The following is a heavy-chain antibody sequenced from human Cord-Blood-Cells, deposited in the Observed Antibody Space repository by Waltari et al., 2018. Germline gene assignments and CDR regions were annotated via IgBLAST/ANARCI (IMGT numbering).Heavy chain of an antibody. CDR1: GFTARSHY. J-gene: IGHJ6*03. CDR3: ARATMDV. Sequence: EVQLVESGGGLIQPGGSLGLSCAASGFTARSHYMSWVRQAPGKGLEWVSVIYSGGSTYYADSVKGLFTISRDNSKNTLYLQMNSLRAEDTAVYYCARATMDVWGKGTTVTVSS. CDR2: IYSGGST. V-gene: IGHV3-53*01.